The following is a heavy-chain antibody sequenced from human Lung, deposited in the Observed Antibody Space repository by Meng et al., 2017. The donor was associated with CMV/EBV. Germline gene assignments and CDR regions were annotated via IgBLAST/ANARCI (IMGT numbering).Heavy chain of an antibody. CDR2: IYHSGST. D-gene: IGHD6-19*01. CDR1: GGSISSSNW. J-gene: IGHJ4*02. Sequence: QVQLEEAGPGLGKPSGTLSLTCAVSGGSISSSNWWSWVRQPPGKGLEWIGEIYHSGSTNYNPSLKSRVTTSVDKSKNQFSLKLSSVTAADTAVYYCASFPPPGKQWLVTDYWGQGTLVTVSS. V-gene: IGHV4-4*02. CDR3: ASFPPPGKQWLVTDY.